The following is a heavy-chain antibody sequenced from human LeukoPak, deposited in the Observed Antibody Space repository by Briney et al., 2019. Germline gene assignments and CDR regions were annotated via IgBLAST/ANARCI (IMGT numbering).Heavy chain of an antibody. J-gene: IGHJ5*02. Sequence: ASVKVSCKASGYTFTDYYIHWVRQAPGQGLEWMGWINPNSGDTNYAQKFQGRVTMTRDTSISIAYMDLSRLRSDDTAAYYCAREYAGTTTNWLDPWGQGTLVTVSS. CDR2: INPNSGDT. V-gene: IGHV1-2*02. D-gene: IGHD1-26*01. CDR3: AREYAGTTTNWLDP. CDR1: GYTFTDYY.